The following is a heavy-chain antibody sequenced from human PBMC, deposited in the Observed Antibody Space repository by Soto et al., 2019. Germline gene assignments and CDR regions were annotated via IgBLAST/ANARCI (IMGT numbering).Heavy chain of an antibody. V-gene: IGHV3-13*05. Sequence: EVQLVESGGGLVQPGGSLRLSCAASGFTFSSYDMHWVRQATGKGLEWVSAIGTAGDPYYPGSVKGRFTISRENAKNSLYLQMTSLRAGDTAVYYCARALGIAAATAFGMDVWGQGTTVTVSS. CDR1: GFTFSSYD. D-gene: IGHD6-13*01. CDR3: ARALGIAAATAFGMDV. CDR2: IGTAGDP. J-gene: IGHJ6*02.